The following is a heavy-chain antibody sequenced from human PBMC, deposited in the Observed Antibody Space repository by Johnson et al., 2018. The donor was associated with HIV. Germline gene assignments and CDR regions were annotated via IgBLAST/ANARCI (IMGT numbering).Heavy chain of an antibody. Sequence: VQLVQSGGGVVQPGGSLRLSCVASGFTFDDYGMSWVRQAPGKGLEWVSGINWNGGSTGYADSVKGRFTISRDNAKNSLYLQMNSLRTEDTALYYCARTGRLFDAFDIWGQGTMVTVSS. V-gene: IGHV3-20*04. D-gene: IGHD2-21*01. CDR3: ARTGRLFDAFDI. CDR1: GFTFDDYG. J-gene: IGHJ3*02. CDR2: INWNGGST.